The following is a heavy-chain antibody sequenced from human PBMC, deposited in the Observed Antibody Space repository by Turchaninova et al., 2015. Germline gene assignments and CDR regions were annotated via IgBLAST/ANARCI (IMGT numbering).Heavy chain of an antibody. D-gene: IGHD3-22*01. V-gene: IGHV3-23*01. CDR1: GFRFSNCA. CDR3: AKVGPSMMNYWYFDL. J-gene: IGHJ2*01. Sequence: EVQLLVSGGGLVQLGGSCRLYGAATGFRFSNCAMGCVYQAPGKGREAVSAISGSGGSTYYASSVKGRFTISRDNSKNTLDLKMNSLRAEDTAVYNCAKVGPSMMNYWYFDLWGRGTLVTVSS. CDR2: ISGSGGST.